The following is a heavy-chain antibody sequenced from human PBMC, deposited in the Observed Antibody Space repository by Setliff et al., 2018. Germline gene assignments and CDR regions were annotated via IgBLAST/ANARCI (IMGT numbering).Heavy chain of an antibody. D-gene: IGHD4-4*01. Sequence: GSLRLSCAASGFSFGDFAVTWVRQAPGKGPEWVGRIKSSREGATSDYGAPAKGRFTISRDDSKNMIYLQMNNLKSDDTGFYYCTTGPRDSRNYMTWLDSWGQGTLVTVSS. CDR2: IKSSREGATS. CDR3: TTGPRDSRNYMTWLDS. CDR1: GFSFGDFA. V-gene: IGHV3-15*01. J-gene: IGHJ5*01.